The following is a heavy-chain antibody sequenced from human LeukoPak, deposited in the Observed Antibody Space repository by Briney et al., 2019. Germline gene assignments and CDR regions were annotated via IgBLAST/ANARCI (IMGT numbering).Heavy chain of an antibody. CDR1: SGSISSNNYY. CDR2: IYYTGST. D-gene: IGHD3-9*01. J-gene: IGHJ6*03. V-gene: IGHV4-39*01. Sequence: PSDTQSLTCTVSSGSISSNNYYWGWIRQPPGKGLEWIGSIYYTGSTFYNPSLKSRVTMSLDALKNQFTLKVTSVTATDTAVYYCARLVSYDVLTENFYQYYMDVWGKGTTVTVSS. CDR3: ARLVSYDVLTENFYQYYMDV.